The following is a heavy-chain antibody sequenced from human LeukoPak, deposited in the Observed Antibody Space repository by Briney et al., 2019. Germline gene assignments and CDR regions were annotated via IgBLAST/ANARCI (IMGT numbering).Heavy chain of an antibody. D-gene: IGHD5-24*01. V-gene: IGHV3-30-3*01. Sequence: PGGSLRLSCAASGFTFSTHAMHWARQAPGRGLEWVAVISNDGSNRKYADSVKGRFTISRDNSKNTLYLQMNSLRAEDTAVYYCAREWVEMTTIESWFDPWGQGTLVTVSS. CDR1: GFTFSTHA. CDR2: ISNDGSNR. CDR3: AREWVEMTTIESWFDP. J-gene: IGHJ5*02.